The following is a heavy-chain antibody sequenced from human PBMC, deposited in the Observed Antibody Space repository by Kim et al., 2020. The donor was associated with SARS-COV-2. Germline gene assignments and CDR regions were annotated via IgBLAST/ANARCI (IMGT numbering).Heavy chain of an antibody. CDR3: ARENCSSNRCYGRDYYHGMEV. V-gene: IGHV1-69*10. Sequence: SVKVSCKASGGIFSNYGISWVRQAPGQGLEWMGGIIVNLEEPKYAQNFQGRVTMTVDEITSTAYMELSSLRSEDTATYYCARENCSSNRCYGRDYYHGMEVWGQGTTVTVSS. CDR2: IIVNLEEP. D-gene: IGHD2-2*01. J-gene: IGHJ6*02. CDR1: GGIFSNYG.